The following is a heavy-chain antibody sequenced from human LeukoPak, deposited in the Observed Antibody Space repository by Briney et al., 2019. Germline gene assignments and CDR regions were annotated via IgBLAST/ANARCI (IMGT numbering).Heavy chain of an antibody. CDR2: IKQDGSEK. Sequence: PGGSLRLSCAASGFTFSGFWMTWGRQAPGKGLEWVANIKQDGSEKYYVDSVKGRFTISRDNAKNSLYLQMNSLRAEDTAVYYCARHYCSGGSCHFDYWGQGTLVTVSS. CDR1: GFTFSGFW. D-gene: IGHD2-15*01. J-gene: IGHJ4*02. CDR3: ARHYCSGGSCHFDY. V-gene: IGHV3-7*01.